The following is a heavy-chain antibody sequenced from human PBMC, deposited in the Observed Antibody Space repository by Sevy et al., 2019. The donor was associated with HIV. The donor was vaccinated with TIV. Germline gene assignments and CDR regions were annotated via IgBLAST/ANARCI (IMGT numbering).Heavy chain of an antibody. CDR2: IKEDGSDK. Sequence: GESPKISCAASGFTFSSYWMNWVREAPGKGLEWVANIKEDGSDKYYVDSVKGRFTIPRDKGQNALYLEMNSLRADDTAVYYCARWDVWGKGTTVTVSS. CDR3: ARWDV. CDR1: GFTFSSYW. V-gene: IGHV3-7*01. J-gene: IGHJ6*04.